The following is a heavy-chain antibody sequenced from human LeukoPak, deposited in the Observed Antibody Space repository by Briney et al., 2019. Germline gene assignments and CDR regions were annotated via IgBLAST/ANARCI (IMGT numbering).Heavy chain of an antibody. CDR1: GFTFSNYS. V-gene: IGHV3-21*01. D-gene: IGHD3-22*01. CDR2: ISSRSSYI. Sequence: GGSLRLSCAASGFTFSNYSMNWVRQAPGKGLEWVSSISSRSSYIYYADSVKGRFTISRDNAKNSLYLQMNSLRAEDTAVYYCARGTEYYDSTDAFDIWGQGTMVTVSS. CDR3: ARGTEYYDSTDAFDI. J-gene: IGHJ3*02.